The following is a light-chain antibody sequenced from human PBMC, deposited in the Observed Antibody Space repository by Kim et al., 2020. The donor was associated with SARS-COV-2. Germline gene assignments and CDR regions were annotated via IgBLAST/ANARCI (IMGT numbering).Light chain of an antibody. CDR3: QKYDSATQT. J-gene: IGKJ2*01. Sequence: GAVGDKVTKNCQASQGVGTSLGWYKQKPGKVPKLLIYAASNLHSGVPSRFSGSGSGTDFTLTIDTLQPEDFATYDCQKYDSATQTFGPGTKLEIK. CDR1: QGVGTS. V-gene: IGKV1-27*01. CDR2: AAS.